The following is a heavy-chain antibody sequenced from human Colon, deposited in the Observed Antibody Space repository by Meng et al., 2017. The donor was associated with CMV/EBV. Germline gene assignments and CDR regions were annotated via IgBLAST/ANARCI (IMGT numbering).Heavy chain of an antibody. CDR1: GFTFSSYW. D-gene: IGHD2-2*03. CDR2: IKQDGSEK. Sequence: GESLKISCAASGFTFSSYWMSWVRQAPGKGLEWVANIKQDGSEKYDVDSVKGRFTISRDNAKNSLYLQMNSLRAEDTAVYYCARDGYCSSTSCHWWAYGMDVWGQGTTVTVSS. J-gene: IGHJ6*02. CDR3: ARDGYCSSTSCHWWAYGMDV. V-gene: IGHV3-7*01.